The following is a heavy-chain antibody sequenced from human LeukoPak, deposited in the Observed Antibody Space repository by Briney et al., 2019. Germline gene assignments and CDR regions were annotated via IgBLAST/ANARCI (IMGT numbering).Heavy chain of an antibody. D-gene: IGHD3-22*01. Sequence: KPSETLSLTCTVSGGSITIGGYYWSWIRQHPGKGLEWIGYIYYNGNTYYNPSLKSRLTISGDTSENQFSLKLSSVTAADTAVYYRVRNFDSYNAFDIWGQGTMVTVSS. CDR2: IYYNGNT. CDR3: VRNFDSYNAFDI. V-gene: IGHV4-31*03. CDR1: GGSITIGGYY. J-gene: IGHJ3*02.